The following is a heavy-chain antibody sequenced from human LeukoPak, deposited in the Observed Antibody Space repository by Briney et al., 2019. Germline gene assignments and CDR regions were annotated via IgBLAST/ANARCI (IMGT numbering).Heavy chain of an antibody. J-gene: IGHJ4*02. D-gene: IGHD3-10*01. CDR3: AKDRFVHTDQRPLAVDS. Sequence: GGSLKLSCAASGFNFNYYAMTWVRQAPGKGLEWVSGIGGNGIRTYYADSVRGRFTVSRDNSKTTLTLQLSSLRVEDTALYYCAKDRFVHTDQRPLAVDSWGQGTLVIVSS. CDR1: GFNFNYYA. V-gene: IGHV3-23*01. CDR2: IGGNGIRT.